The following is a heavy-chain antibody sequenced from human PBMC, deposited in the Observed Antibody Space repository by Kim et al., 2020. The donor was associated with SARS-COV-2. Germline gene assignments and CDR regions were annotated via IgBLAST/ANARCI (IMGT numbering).Heavy chain of an antibody. Sequence: NSNPPLKSRVTMSVDTSKNQFSLKLTSVTAADTAVYFCARGENAYDVPDYWGQGTLVTVSS. D-gene: IGHD5-12*01. V-gene: IGHV4-4*07. J-gene: IGHJ4*02. CDR3: ARGENAYDVPDY.